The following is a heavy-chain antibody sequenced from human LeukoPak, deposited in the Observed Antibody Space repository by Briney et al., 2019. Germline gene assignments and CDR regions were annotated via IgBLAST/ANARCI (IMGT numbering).Heavy chain of an antibody. J-gene: IGHJ4*02. D-gene: IGHD6-19*01. V-gene: IGHV3-74*03. CDR3: ASATVAGTY. Sequence: GGSLRLSCTASGFTFSGHWIHWVRQAPGMGLVWVSRINEDGTDSMYAESVKGRFTISGDNAKNSLYLQMNSLRAEDTAVYYCASATVAGTYWGQGTQVTVSS. CDR1: GFTFSGHW. CDR2: INEDGTDS.